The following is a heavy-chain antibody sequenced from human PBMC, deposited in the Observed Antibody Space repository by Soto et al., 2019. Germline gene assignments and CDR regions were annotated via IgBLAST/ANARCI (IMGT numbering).Heavy chain of an antibody. J-gene: IGHJ1*01. Sequence: QVQLVQSGAEVKKPGSSVKVSCKASGGTFSNYAISWVRQAPGQGLEWMGGIIPSFGTANYAQNFQDRVTITADKSTSTAYLELRSLRSEDPAVYYCARPLYYYDSSGYYVTSEYFQHWGQGTLVTVSS. D-gene: IGHD3-22*01. V-gene: IGHV1-69*06. CDR3: ARPLYYYDSSGYYVTSEYFQH. CDR1: GGTFSNYA. CDR2: IIPSFGTA.